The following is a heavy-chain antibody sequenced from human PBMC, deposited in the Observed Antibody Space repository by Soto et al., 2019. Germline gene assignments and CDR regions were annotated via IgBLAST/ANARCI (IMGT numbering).Heavy chain of an antibody. J-gene: IGHJ6*02. CDR2: IIPIFGTA. CDR1: GGTFSSYA. D-gene: IGHD2-21*02. V-gene: IGHV1-69*12. Sequence: QVQLVQSGAEVKKPGSSVKVSCKASGGTFSSYAISWVRQAPGQGLEWMGGIIPIFGTANYAQKFQGRVTITGDESTSTAYMELSSLRSEDTAVYYCARGRGIVVVTAIPYYYYHGMDVWGQGTTVTVSS. CDR3: ARGRGIVVVTAIPYYYYHGMDV.